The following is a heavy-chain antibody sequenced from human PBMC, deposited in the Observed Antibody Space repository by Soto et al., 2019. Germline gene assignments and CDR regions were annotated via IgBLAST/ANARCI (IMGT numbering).Heavy chain of an antibody. J-gene: IGHJ6*03. V-gene: IGHV1-69*02. CDR2: IIPILGIA. CDR3: ARTTPSITGSTETGYYYYYMDV. Sequence: GASVKVSFKASGGTFSSYTISWVRQAPGQGLEWMGRIIPILGIANYAQKFQGRVTITADKSTSTAYMELSSLRSEDTAVYYCARTTPSITGSTETGYYYYYMDVWGKGTTVTVS. D-gene: IGHD1-7*01. CDR1: GGTFSSYT.